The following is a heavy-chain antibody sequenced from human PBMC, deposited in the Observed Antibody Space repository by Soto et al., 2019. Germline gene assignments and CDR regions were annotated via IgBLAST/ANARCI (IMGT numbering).Heavy chain of an antibody. V-gene: IGHV1-69*13. Sequence: SVKVSCKASGGTFSSYAISWVRQAPGQGLEWMGGIIPIFGTANYAQKFQGRVTITADESTSTAYMELSSLRSEDTAVYYCARDVGLDYDILTGYYNMDYWGQGALVTVSS. D-gene: IGHD3-9*01. J-gene: IGHJ4*02. CDR3: ARDVGLDYDILTGYYNMDY. CDR1: GGTFSSYA. CDR2: IIPIFGTA.